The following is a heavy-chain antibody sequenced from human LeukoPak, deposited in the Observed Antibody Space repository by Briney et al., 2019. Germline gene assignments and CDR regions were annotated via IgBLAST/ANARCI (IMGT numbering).Heavy chain of an antibody. V-gene: IGHV3-23*01. Sequence: GGSLRLSCAASGFTFSTYAMSWVRQAPGKGLEWVSTISGSGANTYYADSVRGRFTISRDNSKNTLYLHMNSLRAEDTAVYYCAKEWAGYANPYYFDYWGQGTLVTVSS. J-gene: IGHJ4*02. CDR1: GFTFSTYA. CDR2: ISGSGANT. D-gene: IGHD3/OR15-3a*01. CDR3: AKEWAGYANPYYFDY.